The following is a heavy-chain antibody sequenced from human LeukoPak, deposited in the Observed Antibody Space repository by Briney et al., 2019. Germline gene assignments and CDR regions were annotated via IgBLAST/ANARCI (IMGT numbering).Heavy chain of an antibody. Sequence: PSQTLSLTCTVSGGSISSGDYYWSWIRQPPGKGLEWIGYIYYSGSSYFSPSLKSRVTISVDTSKNQFSLKLSSVTAADTALYYCARLKVDANNYIDYWGQGTLVTVSS. V-gene: IGHV4-30-4*01. CDR3: ARLKVDANNYIDY. CDR1: GGSISSGDYY. CDR2: IYYSGSS. D-gene: IGHD1-26*01. J-gene: IGHJ4*02.